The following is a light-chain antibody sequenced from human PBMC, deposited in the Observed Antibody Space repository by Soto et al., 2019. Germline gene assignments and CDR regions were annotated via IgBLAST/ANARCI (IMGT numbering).Light chain of an antibody. CDR1: SSDVGGYKF. CDR3: SSYTTSSTLEV. J-gene: IGLJ1*01. Sequence: QSVLTQPASVSGSPGQSITISCTGTSSDVGGYKFVSWYQQHPGKVPRLMIYGVSNRPSGVSNRFSGSKSGNTASLTISGLQAEDEADYYCSSYTTSSTLEVFGPGTKVTVL. CDR2: GVS. V-gene: IGLV2-14*01.